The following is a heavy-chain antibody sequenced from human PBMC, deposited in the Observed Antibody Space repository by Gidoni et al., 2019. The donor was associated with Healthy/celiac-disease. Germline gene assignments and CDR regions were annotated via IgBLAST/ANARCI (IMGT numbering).Heavy chain of an antibody. D-gene: IGHD6-13*01. CDR1: GFTFSSYA. J-gene: IGHJ4*02. CDR2: ISGSGGST. V-gene: IGHV3-23*01. CDR3: AKDGRRRYSSPLGPDY. Sequence: EVQLLESGGGLVQPGGSLRLSCAASGFTFSSYAMSWVRQAPGKGLEWVSAISGSGGSTYYADSVKGRFTISRDNSKNTLYLQMNSLRAEDTAVYYCAKDGRRRYSSPLGPDYWGQGTLVTVSS.